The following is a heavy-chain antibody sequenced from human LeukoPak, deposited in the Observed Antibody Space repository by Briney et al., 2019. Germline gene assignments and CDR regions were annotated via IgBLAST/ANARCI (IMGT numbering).Heavy chain of an antibody. CDR2: IYYSGST. CDR1: GGSISSYY. J-gene: IGHJ4*02. Sequence: SETLSLTCTVSGGSISSYYWSWIRQPAGKGLEWIGYIYYSGSTNYNPSLKSRVTISVDTSKNQFSLKLSSVTAADTAVYYCAREQYYYDSYFDYWGQGTLVTVSS. D-gene: IGHD3-22*01. V-gene: IGHV4-59*01. CDR3: AREQYYYDSYFDY.